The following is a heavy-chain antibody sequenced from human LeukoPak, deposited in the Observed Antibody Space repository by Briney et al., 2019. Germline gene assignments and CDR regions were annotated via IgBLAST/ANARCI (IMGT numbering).Heavy chain of an antibody. J-gene: IGHJ4*02. V-gene: IGHV4-34*01. Sequence: SETLSLTCAVYGGSFSGYYWSWIRQPPGKGLEWIGEINHSGSTDYNPSLKSRVTISVDTSKNQFSLKLSSVTAADTAVYYCARGAYGSGSYRSGYYFDYWGQGTLVTVSS. D-gene: IGHD3-10*01. CDR2: INHSGST. CDR3: ARGAYGSGSYRSGYYFDY. CDR1: GGSFSGYY.